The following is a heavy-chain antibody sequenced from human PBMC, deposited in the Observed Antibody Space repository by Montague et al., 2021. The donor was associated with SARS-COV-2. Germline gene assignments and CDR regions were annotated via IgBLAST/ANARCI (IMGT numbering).Heavy chain of an antibody. CDR1: VFTFSSYG. V-gene: IGHV3-33*01. D-gene: IGHD3-9*01. J-gene: IGHJ6*02. CDR3: ARDWWNGDCLFGLYYYYGMDV. Sequence: SLRLSFSASVFTFSSYGMHWVRQAPGTGLEWVAVIWYYLSNKYYSDSVKGRFTISRDNSKNTLYLQMNSLRAEDTAVYYCARDWWNGDCLFGLYYYYGMDVWGQGTTVTVSS. CDR2: IWYYLSNK.